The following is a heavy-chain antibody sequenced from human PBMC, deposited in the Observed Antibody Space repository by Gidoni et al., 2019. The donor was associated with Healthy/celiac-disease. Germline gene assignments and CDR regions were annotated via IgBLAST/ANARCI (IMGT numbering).Heavy chain of an antibody. D-gene: IGHD3-22*01. J-gene: IGHJ4*02. CDR1: GYSFTSYW. CDR2: IYPGDSDT. Sequence: EVQLVPSAAEVKQPGDSLKISCKGSGYSFTSYWIGWVRQMLGKGLEWMGIIYPGDSDTRYSPSFQGQVTISADKSISTAYLQWSSLKASDTAMYYCARLPDDSSGYYIDYWGQGTLVTVSS. CDR3: ARLPDDSSGYYIDY. V-gene: IGHV5-51*03.